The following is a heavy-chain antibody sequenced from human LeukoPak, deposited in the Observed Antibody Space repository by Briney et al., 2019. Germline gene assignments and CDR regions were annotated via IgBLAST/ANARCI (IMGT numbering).Heavy chain of an antibody. CDR3: AKDQAAVVPAPNYYMDC. V-gene: IGHV3-30*02. Sequence: AGGSLRLSCAASGFTFSSYGMHWVRQAPGKGLEWVAFIRYDGSNKYYADSVKGRFTISRDNSKNTLYLQMNSLRAEDTAVYYCAKDQAAVVPAPNYYMDCWGKGSTVTVSS. J-gene: IGHJ6*03. D-gene: IGHD2-2*01. CDR1: GFTFSSYG. CDR2: IRYDGSNK.